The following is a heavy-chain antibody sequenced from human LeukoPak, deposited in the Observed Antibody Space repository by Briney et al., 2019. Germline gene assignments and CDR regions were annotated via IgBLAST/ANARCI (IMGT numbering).Heavy chain of an antibody. CDR3: TWIQKVLGGFDY. J-gene: IGHJ3*01. Sequence: PGGSLRLSCELSGVPFSDAWMSWVRLAPGKGPEWVGRIKSKGSGGTTDYAAPVKGRFFISRDDSKNMVYLQMNSLKAEDTAVYYCTWIQKVLGGFDYWGQGTKVTVSS. D-gene: IGHD5-18*01. CDR2: IKSKGSGGTT. V-gene: IGHV3-15*01. CDR1: GVPFSDAW.